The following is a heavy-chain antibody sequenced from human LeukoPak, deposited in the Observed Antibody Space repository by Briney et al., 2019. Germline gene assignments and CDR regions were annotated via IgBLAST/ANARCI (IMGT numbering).Heavy chain of an antibody. CDR2: ISSSSTTI. D-gene: IGHD2-2*01. J-gene: IGHJ4*02. CDR1: GFTFNRYS. V-gene: IGHV3-48*01. Sequence: GGSLRLSCAASGFTFNRYSMSWVRQAPGKGLEWTSYISSSSTTIYYADSVKGRFTISRDNAKNSLSLQMNSLRAEDTAVYYCARVRYCSSTSCHGDFDYWGQGTLVTVSS. CDR3: ARVRYCSSTSCHGDFDY.